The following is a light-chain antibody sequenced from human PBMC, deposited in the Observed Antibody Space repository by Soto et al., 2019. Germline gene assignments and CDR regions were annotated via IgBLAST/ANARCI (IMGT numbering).Light chain of an antibody. CDR1: QSVSSSH. CDR3: QQYGSSPRT. CDR2: GAS. V-gene: IGKV3-20*01. J-gene: IGKJ1*01. Sequence: ELVLTQSPGTLSLSPGERATLSCRASQSVSSSHLAWYQQKPGQAPRLLISGASSRATGIPDRFTGSGSGTDFTLTISRLEPEDFAVYYCQQYGSSPRTFGQGTKVEIK.